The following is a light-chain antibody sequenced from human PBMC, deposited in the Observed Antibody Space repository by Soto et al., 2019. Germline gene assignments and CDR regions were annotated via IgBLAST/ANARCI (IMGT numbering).Light chain of an antibody. CDR3: QQYNNWPPYP. V-gene: IGKV3-15*01. CDR2: GAS. J-gene: IGKJ2*01. CDR1: QSVSSQ. Sequence: EVVMTQSPATLSVSPGERATLSCRASQSVSSQLAWYQQKPGQAPRLLIYGASTRATGIPVRFSGRGSGTEFTLTISSLQSEDFAVYYCQQYNNWPPYPFGQGTKVDIK.